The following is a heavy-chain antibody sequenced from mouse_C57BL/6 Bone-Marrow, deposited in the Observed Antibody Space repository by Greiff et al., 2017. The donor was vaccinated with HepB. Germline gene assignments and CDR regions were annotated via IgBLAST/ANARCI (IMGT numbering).Heavy chain of an antibody. CDR2: IYPRSGNT. Sequence: VQLQQSGAELARPGASVKLSCKASGYTFTSYGISWVKQRTGQGLEWIGEIYPRSGNTYYNEKFKGKATLTADKSSSTAYMELRSLTSEDSAVYFCARSGTAQATWYAMDYWGQGTSVTVSS. CDR3: ARSGTAQATWYAMDY. V-gene: IGHV1-81*01. J-gene: IGHJ4*01. CDR1: GYTFTSYG. D-gene: IGHD3-2*02.